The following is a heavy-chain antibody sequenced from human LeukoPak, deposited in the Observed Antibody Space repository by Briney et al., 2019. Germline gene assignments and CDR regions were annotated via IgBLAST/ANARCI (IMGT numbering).Heavy chain of an antibody. CDR1: GGSFSGYY. Sequence: SETLSLTCAVYGGSFSGYYWSWIRQPPGKGLEWIGEINHSGSTNYNPSLKSRVTISVDTSKNQFSLKLSSVTAADTAVYYCARVPYYDFWSGYYNYYYMDVWGKGTTVTVSS. V-gene: IGHV4-34*01. D-gene: IGHD3-3*01. CDR3: ARVPYYDFWSGYYNYYYMDV. CDR2: INHSGST. J-gene: IGHJ6*03.